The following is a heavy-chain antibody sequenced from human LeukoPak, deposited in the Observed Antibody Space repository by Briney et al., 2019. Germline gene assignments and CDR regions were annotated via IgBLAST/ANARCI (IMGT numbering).Heavy chain of an antibody. V-gene: IGHV1-8*03. J-gene: IGHJ6*03. D-gene: IGHD6-19*01. CDR1: GYTFTSYX. CDR3: ARGHGGIAVAGATNYMDV. Sequence: SXXASGYTFTSYXINWXXQAXGXXXXXXXWXXXNSGNTGYAQKFQGRVTITRNTSISTAYMELSSLRSEDTAVYYCARGHGGIAVAGATNYMDVWGKGTTVTVSS. CDR2: XXXNSGNT.